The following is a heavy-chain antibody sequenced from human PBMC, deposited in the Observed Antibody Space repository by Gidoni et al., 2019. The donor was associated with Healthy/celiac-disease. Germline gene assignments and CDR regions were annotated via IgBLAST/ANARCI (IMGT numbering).Heavy chain of an antibody. D-gene: IGHD3-10*01. CDR3: AKDDRWGRWFGEPY. Sequence: ELQLLESGGGLVQPGGSLRLSCAASGFTFSSYAMSWVRQAPGKGLEWGSAIRGSGGSTYYADSVKGRFTISRDNYKNTLYLQMNSLRAEDTAVYYCAKDDRWGRWFGEPYWGQGTLVTVSS. CDR1: GFTFSSYA. J-gene: IGHJ4*02. CDR2: IRGSGGST. V-gene: IGHV3-23*01.